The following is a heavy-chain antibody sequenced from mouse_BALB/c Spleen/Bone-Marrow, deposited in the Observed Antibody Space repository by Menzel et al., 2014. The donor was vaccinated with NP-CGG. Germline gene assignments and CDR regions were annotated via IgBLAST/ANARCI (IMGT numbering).Heavy chain of an antibody. CDR2: IHYSGST. CDR1: GYSITSGYS. D-gene: IGHD2-14*01. Sequence: EVKLMESGPDLVKPSQSLSLTCTVTGYSITSGYSCHWIRQFPGNKLEWMGYIHYSGSTNYNPSLKSRISITRDTSKNQFFLQLNSATTEDTATYYCARRTEVRLVYYFDYWCQGTTLTVSS. CDR3: ARRTEVRLVYYFDY. J-gene: IGHJ2*01. V-gene: IGHV3-1*02.